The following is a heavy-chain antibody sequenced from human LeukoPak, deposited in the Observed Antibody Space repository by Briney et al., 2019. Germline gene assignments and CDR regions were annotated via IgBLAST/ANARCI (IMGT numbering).Heavy chain of an antibody. CDR2: INWNGGST. Sequence: PGGSLRLSCAASGFTFDDYGMSWVRQAPGKGLEWVSGINWNGGSTGYADSVKGRFTISRDNAKNSLYLQMNSLRAVDTALYYCARSGVVYAYWYYYYMDVWGKGTTVTVSS. D-gene: IGHD2-8*02. CDR3: ARSGVVYAYWYYYYMDV. J-gene: IGHJ6*03. CDR1: GFTFDDYG. V-gene: IGHV3-20*04.